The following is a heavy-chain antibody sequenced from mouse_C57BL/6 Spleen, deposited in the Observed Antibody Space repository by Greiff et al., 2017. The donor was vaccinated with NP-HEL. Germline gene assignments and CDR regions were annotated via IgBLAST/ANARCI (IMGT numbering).Heavy chain of an antibody. J-gene: IGHJ4*01. D-gene: IGHD1-1*01. CDR1: GYTFTSYW. CDR2: IDPNSGGT. Sequence: QVQLQQPGAELVKPGASVKLSCKASGYTFTSYWMHWVKQRPGRGLEWIGRIDPNSGGTKYNEKFKSQATLTVDKPSSTAYMQLSSLTSEDSAVYYCARFIFDAMDYWGQGTSVTVSS. CDR3: ARFIFDAMDY. V-gene: IGHV1-72*01.